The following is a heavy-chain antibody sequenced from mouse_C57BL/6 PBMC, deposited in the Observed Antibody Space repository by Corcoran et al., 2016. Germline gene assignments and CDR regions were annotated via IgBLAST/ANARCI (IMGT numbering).Heavy chain of an antibody. Sequence: EVQLQQSGPELVKPGASVKISCKASGYTFTDYYMNWVKQSHGKSLEWIGDINPNNGGTSYNQKFKGKATLTVDKSSSTAYMELRSLTSEDSAVYYCARGGGYPWYFDVWGTGTTVTVSS. J-gene: IGHJ1*03. CDR1: GYTFTDYY. D-gene: IGHD2-2*01. V-gene: IGHV1-26*01. CDR3: ARGGGYPWYFDV. CDR2: INPNNGGT.